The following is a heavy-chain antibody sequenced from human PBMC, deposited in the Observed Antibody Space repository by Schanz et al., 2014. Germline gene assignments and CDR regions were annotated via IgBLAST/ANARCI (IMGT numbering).Heavy chain of an antibody. CDR3: AGGKTTGLAY. CDR2: IRADGRMT. D-gene: IGHD4-4*01. J-gene: IGHJ4*02. Sequence: ARLVESGGGLVEPGGSLRLSCSGSGFTFSEVYMSWVRQAPGKGPEWISHIRADGRMTNYAASVEGRFTISRDVAKNTLYLQMFSLRAEDMGVYYCAGGKTTGLAYWGQGTLVTVSS. V-gene: IGHV3-11*06. CDR1: GFTFSEVY.